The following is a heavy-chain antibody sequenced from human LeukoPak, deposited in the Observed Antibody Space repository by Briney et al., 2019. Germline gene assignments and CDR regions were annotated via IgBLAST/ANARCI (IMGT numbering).Heavy chain of an antibody. J-gene: IGHJ6*03. V-gene: IGHV1-18*01. CDR2: ISGYNGET. Sequence: ASVKVSCKASGYTFTSSGISWVRQAPGQGLEWMGWISGYNGETNYVQKFLGRVTMTIDSSTSTAYMELRSLRSDDTAVYYCAGEEGGNYYYMDVWGKGTTVTVSS. CDR3: AGEEGGNYYYMDV. CDR1: GYTFTSSG. D-gene: IGHD3-16*01.